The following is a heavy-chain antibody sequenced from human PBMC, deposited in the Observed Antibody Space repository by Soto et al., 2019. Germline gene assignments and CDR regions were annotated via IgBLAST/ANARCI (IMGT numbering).Heavy chain of an antibody. CDR1: GGTFSSYA. D-gene: IGHD3-22*01. CDR2: IIPIFGTA. CDR3: ARTPILTYYYDSSGYYFGY. Sequence: VASVKVSCKTSGGTFSSYAISWVRQAPGQGLEWMGGIIPIFGTANYAQKFQGRVTITADESTSTAYMELSSLRSEDTAVYYCARTPILTYYYDSSGYYFGYWGQGTPVTVSS. J-gene: IGHJ4*02. V-gene: IGHV1-69*13.